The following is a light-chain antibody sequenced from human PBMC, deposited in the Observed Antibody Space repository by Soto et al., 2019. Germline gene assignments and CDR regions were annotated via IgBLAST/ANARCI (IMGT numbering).Light chain of an antibody. J-gene: IGKJ1*01. V-gene: IGKV1-5*01. CDR1: QSISSW. Sequence: DIQMTQSPSTLSASVGDRVTITCRASQSISSWLAWYQQKPGKAPKLLIYDASNLERGVPSTFSGSGSGTEFTLTISSLQPDDFATYYCQQYYTYWHMFGQGTKVDIK. CDR2: DAS. CDR3: QQYYTYWHM.